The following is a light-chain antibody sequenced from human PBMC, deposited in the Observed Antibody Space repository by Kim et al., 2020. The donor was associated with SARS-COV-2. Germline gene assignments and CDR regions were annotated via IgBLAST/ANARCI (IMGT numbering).Light chain of an antibody. J-gene: IGKJ4*01. CDR2: DVY. Sequence: LSPGERATLSCRASQSVDTSLGWYQLKPGQAPSLIIFDVYRRVTGPPARFSGTGSGTDFTLTISSLEPEDVALYYCHRRSRWTPTFGGGTQVDIK. CDR3: HRRSRWTPT. CDR1: QSVDTS. V-gene: IGKV3-11*01.